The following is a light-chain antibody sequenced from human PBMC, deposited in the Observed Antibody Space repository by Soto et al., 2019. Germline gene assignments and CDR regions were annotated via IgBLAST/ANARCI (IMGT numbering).Light chain of an antibody. CDR3: QQYNDWPGT. CDR1: QSVSSN. J-gene: IGKJ1*01. V-gene: IGKV3-15*01. CDR2: GAS. Sequence: EIVMTQSPATLSVSPGERATLPCRASQSVSSNLAWYQQKPGQAPRLLLYGASTRATGIPARFSGCGSGTEFTLIISSLQSEDFAVYYCQQYNDWPGTFGQGTKVDIK.